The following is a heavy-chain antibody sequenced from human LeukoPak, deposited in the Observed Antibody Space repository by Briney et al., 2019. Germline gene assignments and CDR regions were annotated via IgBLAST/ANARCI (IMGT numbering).Heavy chain of an antibody. V-gene: IGHV3-53*01. CDR2: ISPSGGST. Sequence: PGGSLRLSCAASGFIVSSNYMSWVRQAPGKGLEWVSAISPSGGSTYYADSVKGRFTISRDNAKNSLYLQMNSLRAEDTAVYYCARVGGLERRPTPFWGQGTLVTVSS. J-gene: IGHJ4*02. CDR1: GFIVSSNY. D-gene: IGHD1-1*01. CDR3: ARVGGLERRPTPF.